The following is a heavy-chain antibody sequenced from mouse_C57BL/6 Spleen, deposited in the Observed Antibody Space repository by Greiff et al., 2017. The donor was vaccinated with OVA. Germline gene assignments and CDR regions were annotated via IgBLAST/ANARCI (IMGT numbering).Heavy chain of an antibody. Sequence: VQLQQPGAELVKPGASVKVSCKASGYTFTSYWMPWVKQRPGQGLEWIGRIHPSDSDTNYNQKFKGKATLTVDTSSSTAYMQLSSLTSEDSAVYYGASAQATGHYYARDDWGQGTSVTVSS. J-gene: IGHJ4*01. V-gene: IGHV1-74*01. CDR2: IHPSDSDT. D-gene: IGHD3-2*02. CDR3: ASAQATGHYYARDD. CDR1: GYTFTSYW.